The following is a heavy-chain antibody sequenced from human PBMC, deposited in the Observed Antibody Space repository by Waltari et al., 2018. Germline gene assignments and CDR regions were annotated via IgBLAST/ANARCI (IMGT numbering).Heavy chain of an antibody. D-gene: IGHD6-13*01. J-gene: IGHJ5*02. V-gene: IGHV4-4*07. CDR1: GGSISSYY. CDR2: IYTSGST. CDR3: ARDGGAGSSSWYGWFDP. Sequence: QVQLQESGPGLVKPSETLSLTCPVSGGSISSYYWSWIRQPAGKGLEWIGRIYTSGSTNYNPSLKSRVTISVDKSKNQFSLKLSSVTAADTAVYYCARDGGAGSSSWYGWFDPWGQGTLVTVSS.